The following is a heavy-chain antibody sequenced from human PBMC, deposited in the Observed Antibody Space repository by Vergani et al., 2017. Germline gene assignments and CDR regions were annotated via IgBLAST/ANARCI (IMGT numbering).Heavy chain of an antibody. J-gene: IGHJ6*02. CDR3: ARDLVVTARDYYYYYGMDV. CDR2: ISSSSSTI. V-gene: IGHV3-48*01. Sequence: EVQLVESGGGLVKPGGSLRLSCAASGFTFSSYSMNWVRQAPGKGLEWVSYISSSSSTIYYADSVKGRFTISRDNAKNSLYLQMNSLRAEDTAVYYCARDLVVTARDYYYYYGMDVWGQXP. CDR1: GFTFSSYS. D-gene: IGHD2-21*02.